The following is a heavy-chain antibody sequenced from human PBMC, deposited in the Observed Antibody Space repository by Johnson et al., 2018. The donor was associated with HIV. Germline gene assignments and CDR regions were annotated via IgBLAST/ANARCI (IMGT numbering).Heavy chain of an antibody. CDR3: AKDMRRVRGWGGGRYRGVSDAFDI. D-gene: IGHD1-26*01. J-gene: IGHJ3*02. Sequence: QVQLVESGGGVVQPGGSLRLSCAASGFTFSSFGMHWVRQAPGKGLEWVAFIRYAGSNKYFAASVKGRFTISRDNSKNTLYLQMNSLRAEDTAVYYCAKDMRRVRGWGGGRYRGVSDAFDIRGQGTMVTFSS. CDR1: GFTFSSFG. CDR2: IRYAGSNK. V-gene: IGHV3-30*02.